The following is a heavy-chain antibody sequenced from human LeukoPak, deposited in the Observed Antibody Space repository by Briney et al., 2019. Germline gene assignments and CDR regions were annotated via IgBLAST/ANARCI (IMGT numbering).Heavy chain of an antibody. V-gene: IGHV3-21*01. J-gene: IGHJ4*02. Sequence: PGGSLRLSCAASGFTFSSYSMNWVRLAPGKGLEWVSSFSSSSDYIYYADSVKGRFTITRDNAKNSLYLQMNSLRAEDTAVYYCARALRDCTSTSCYVGGYWGQGTLVTVSS. D-gene: IGHD2-2*01. CDR2: FSSSSDYI. CDR1: GFTFSSYS. CDR3: ARALRDCTSTSCYVGGY.